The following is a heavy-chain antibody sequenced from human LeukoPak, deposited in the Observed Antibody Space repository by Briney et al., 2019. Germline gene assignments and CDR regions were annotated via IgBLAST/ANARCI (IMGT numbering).Heavy chain of an antibody. CDR3: ARGGGYDSSGYYAFDY. J-gene: IGHJ4*02. Sequence: SETLSLTCAVYGGSFSGYYWSWIRQPRGKGLEWIGEINHSGSTNYNPSLKSRATISVDTSKNQFSLKLSSVTAAVTAVYYCARGGGYDSSGYYAFDYWGQGTLVTVSS. D-gene: IGHD3-22*01. CDR2: INHSGST. CDR1: GGSFSGYY. V-gene: IGHV4-34*01.